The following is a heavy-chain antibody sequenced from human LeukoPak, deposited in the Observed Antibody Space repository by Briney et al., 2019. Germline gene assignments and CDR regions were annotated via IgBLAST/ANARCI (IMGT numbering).Heavy chain of an antibody. Sequence: ASVKVSCKASGYTFTSYGISWVRQAPGQGLEWMVWISAYNGNTNYAQKLQGRVTMTTDTSTSTAYMELRSLRSDDTAVYYCARDRWAYYGSGSYQGYFDYWGQGTLVTVSS. CDR3: ARDRWAYYGSGSYQGYFDY. CDR1: GYTFTSYG. CDR2: ISAYNGNT. D-gene: IGHD3-10*01. J-gene: IGHJ4*02. V-gene: IGHV1-18*01.